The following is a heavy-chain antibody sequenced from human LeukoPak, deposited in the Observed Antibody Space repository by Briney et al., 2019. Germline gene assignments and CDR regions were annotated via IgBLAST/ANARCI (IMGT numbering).Heavy chain of an antibody. CDR3: ARDYYGSGFYDLDYYYYYMDV. J-gene: IGHJ6*03. D-gene: IGHD3-10*01. CDR2: ISSSSGYI. V-gene: IGHV3-21*01. Sequence: NPGGSLRLSCAASGFTFSSYFVNWVRQAPGKGLEWVSSISSSSGYIYYADSVKGRFTISRDNAKNSMYLQMSSLRVEDTAVYYCARDYYGSGFYDLDYYYYYMDVWGKGTTVTISS. CDR1: GFTFSSYF.